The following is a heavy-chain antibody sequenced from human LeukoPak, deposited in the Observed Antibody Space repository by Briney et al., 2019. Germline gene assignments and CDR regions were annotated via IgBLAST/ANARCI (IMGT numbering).Heavy chain of an antibody. J-gene: IGHJ3*02. CDR3: ARVGYSSSWTEDAFDI. Sequence: SVKVSCKASGGTFSSYAISWVRQAPGQGLEWMGGIIPIFGTANYAQKFQGRVTITADESTSTAYMELSSLRSEDTAVYYCARVGYSSSWTEDAFDIWGQGTMVTVSS. D-gene: IGHD6-13*01. CDR1: GGTFSSYA. CDR2: IIPIFGTA. V-gene: IGHV1-69*13.